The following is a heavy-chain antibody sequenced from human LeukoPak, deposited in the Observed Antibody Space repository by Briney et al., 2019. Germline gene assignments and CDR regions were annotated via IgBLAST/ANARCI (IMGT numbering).Heavy chain of an antibody. D-gene: IGHD5-18*01. CDR3: ARVVGSYGYASAS. CDR1: GFTFSNFW. Sequence: QSGGSLRLSCAASGFTFSNFWMSWVRQAPGKGLEWVANIKQDGSEKYYVDSVKGRFTISRDNAKNSLYLQMNSLRAEDTAVYYCARVVGSYGYASASWGQGTLVTVSS. V-gene: IGHV3-7*01. J-gene: IGHJ4*02. CDR2: IKQDGSEK.